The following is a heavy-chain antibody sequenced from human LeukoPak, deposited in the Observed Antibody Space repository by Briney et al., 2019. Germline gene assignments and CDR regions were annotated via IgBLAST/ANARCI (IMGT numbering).Heavy chain of an antibody. CDR2: IIPIFGTA. V-gene: IGHV1-69*13. D-gene: IGHD6-13*01. CDR1: GGTFSSYA. CDR3: ARAVGPWDYSTMGAFDI. J-gene: IGHJ3*02. Sequence: ASVKVSCKASGGTFSSYAISWVRQAPGQGLEWMGGIIPIFGTANYAQKFQGRVTITADESTSTAYMELSSLRSEDTDVYYCARAVGPWDYSTMGAFDIWGQGTTVTVSS.